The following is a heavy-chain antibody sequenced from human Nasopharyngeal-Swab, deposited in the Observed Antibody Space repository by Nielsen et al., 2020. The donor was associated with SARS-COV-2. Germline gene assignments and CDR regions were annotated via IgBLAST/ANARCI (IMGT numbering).Heavy chain of an antibody. CDR1: GFTFSNFA. Sequence: GGSLRLSCAASGFTFSNFAVNWVRQAPGKGLEWVTVVSYDGTNKYYADSVRGRFTLSRDNSKNTLYLQMNSLRAEDTAVYYCAKGLGSGSYYNWVYFDYWGQGTLVTVSS. D-gene: IGHD3-10*01. CDR2: VSYDGTNK. CDR3: AKGLGSGSYYNWVYFDY. J-gene: IGHJ4*02. V-gene: IGHV3-30*07.